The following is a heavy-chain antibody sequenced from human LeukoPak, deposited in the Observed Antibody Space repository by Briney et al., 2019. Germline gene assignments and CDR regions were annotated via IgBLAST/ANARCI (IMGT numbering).Heavy chain of an antibody. CDR3: ARSHSGYYYFDC. CDR2: IWYDGSNK. Sequence: PGGSLRLSCAASGFTFSSYGMHWVRQAPGKGLEWVAVIWYDGSNKYYADSVKGRFTISRDNSKNTLYLQMNSLRAEDTAVYYCARSHSGYYYFDCWGQGTLVTVSS. J-gene: IGHJ4*02. D-gene: IGHD3-22*01. CDR1: GFTFSSYG. V-gene: IGHV3-33*01.